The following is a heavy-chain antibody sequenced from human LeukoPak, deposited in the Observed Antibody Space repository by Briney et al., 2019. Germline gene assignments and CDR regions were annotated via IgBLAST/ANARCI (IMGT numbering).Heavy chain of an antibody. J-gene: IGHJ4*02. CDR3: ARGDPLYYFLDY. CDR2: VYYTGST. V-gene: IGHV4-61*01. Sequence: SETLSLTCTVSGGSVSSGSYYWSWIRQPPGKGLEWIGYVYYTGSTNYNPSLKSRVTISVDMSKNQFSLKLSSVTAADTAVYYCARGDPLYYFLDYWGQGTLVTVSS. D-gene: IGHD2/OR15-2a*01. CDR1: GGSVSSGSYY.